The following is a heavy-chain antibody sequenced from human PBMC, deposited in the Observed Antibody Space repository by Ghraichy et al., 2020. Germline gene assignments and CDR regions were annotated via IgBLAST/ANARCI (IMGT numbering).Heavy chain of an antibody. CDR3: ARATNPNFYSYYAMDV. Sequence: SETLSLTCTVSGGSVSSVSYSWIWIRQPPGKGLEWIGYVHYRGSTNYNPSLRSRITVSVDTSKNQISLNLRSVTAADAAVYYCARATNPNFYSYYAMDVWGQGTTVTVSS. J-gene: IGHJ6*02. CDR2: VHYRGST. D-gene: IGHD2-8*01. CDR1: GGSVSSVSYS. V-gene: IGHV4-61*01.